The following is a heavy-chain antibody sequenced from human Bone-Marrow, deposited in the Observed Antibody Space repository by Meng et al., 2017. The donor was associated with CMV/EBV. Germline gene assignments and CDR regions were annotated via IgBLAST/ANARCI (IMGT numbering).Heavy chain of an antibody. V-gene: IGHV1-18*01. CDR2: SSAYNGNT. D-gene: IGHD3-3*01. CDR3: ARVTYYDFWSGYPQFSYYYGMDV. Sequence: ISWVRQAPGQGLEWMGWSSAYNGNTNYAQKLQGRVTMTTDTSTSTAYMELRSLRSDDTAVYYCARVTYYDFWSGYPQFSYYYGMDVWGQGTTVTVSS. J-gene: IGHJ6*02.